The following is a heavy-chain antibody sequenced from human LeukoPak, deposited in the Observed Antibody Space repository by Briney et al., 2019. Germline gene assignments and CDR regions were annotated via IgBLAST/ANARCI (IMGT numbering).Heavy chain of an antibody. D-gene: IGHD3-22*01. J-gene: IGHJ4*02. V-gene: IGHV3-74*03. CDR1: GFTFSNYW. CDR3: VRSAFHAGSGNYYDY. Sequence: GGSLRLSCAASGFTFSNYWIHWVRQAPGKGLAWVSRIDNAGNITTYADSVKGRFTISRDNAENTLYLQMNSLRVEDTAVYYCVRSAFHAGSGNYYDYWGQGTLVTVSS. CDR2: IDNAGNIT.